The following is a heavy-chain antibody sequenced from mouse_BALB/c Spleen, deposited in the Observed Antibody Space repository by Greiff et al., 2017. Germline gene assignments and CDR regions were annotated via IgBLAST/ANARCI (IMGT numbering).Heavy chain of an antibody. CDR2: ISYSGST. CDR1: GYSITSDYA. D-gene: IGHD2-4*01. J-gene: IGHJ4*01. V-gene: IGHV3-2*02. CDR3: ARRVTMIKMDY. Sequence: EVQLQQSGPGLVKPSQSLSLTCTVTGYSITSDYAWNWIRQFPGNKLEWMGYISYSGSTSYNPSLKSRISITRDTSKNQFFLQLNSVTTEDTATYYCARRVTMIKMDYWGQGTSVTVSS.